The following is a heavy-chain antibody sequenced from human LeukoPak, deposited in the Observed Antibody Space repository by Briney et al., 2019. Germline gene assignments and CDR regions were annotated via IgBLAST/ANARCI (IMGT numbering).Heavy chain of an antibody. Sequence: GGSLRLSCAASGFTFSSYSMNWVRQAPGKGLEWVASIKPDGSEKYSVDSVKGRFTISRDNARNSLDLQMNSLRAEDTAVYYCARVFNTVGFDYWGQGTLVTVSS. CDR2: IKPDGSEK. V-gene: IGHV3-7*01. D-gene: IGHD4-23*01. CDR1: GFTFSSYS. CDR3: ARVFNTVGFDY. J-gene: IGHJ4*02.